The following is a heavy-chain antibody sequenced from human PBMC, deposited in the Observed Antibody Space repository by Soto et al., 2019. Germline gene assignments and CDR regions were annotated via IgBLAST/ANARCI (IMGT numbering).Heavy chain of an antibody. CDR1: GFNFKAYG. J-gene: IGHJ4*02. CDR3: TVGGGDLSLTPFDY. CDR2: ISTDGGKQ. Sequence: QVRLVESGGGVVQPGRSLRLSCVASGFNFKAYGIHWVRQAPGKGLEWVAVISTDGGKQHLADSVKGRFTISRANLKNTLYLQMNNVRPEDTAVYFCTVGGGDLSLTPFDYWGQGSLVTVSS. V-gene: IGHV3-30-3*01. D-gene: IGHD3-16*02.